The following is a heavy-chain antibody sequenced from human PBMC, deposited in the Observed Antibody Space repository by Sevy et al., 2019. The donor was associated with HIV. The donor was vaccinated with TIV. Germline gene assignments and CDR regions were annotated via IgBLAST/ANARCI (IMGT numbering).Heavy chain of an antibody. J-gene: IGHJ5*02. V-gene: IGHV1-18*01. CDR3: AGEGYCSGGSCYLGWFDP. D-gene: IGHD2-15*01. CDR1: GYTFTSYG. Sequence: ASVKVSCKASGYTFTSYGISWVRQAPGQGLEWMGWISAYNGNTNYAQKLQGRVTMTTDTSTSTAYMELRSLRSDDTAVYYCAGEGYCSGGSCYLGWFDPWGQGTLVTVSS. CDR2: ISAYNGNT.